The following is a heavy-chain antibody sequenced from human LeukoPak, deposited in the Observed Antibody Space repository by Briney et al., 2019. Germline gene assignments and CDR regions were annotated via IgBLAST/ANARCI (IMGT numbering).Heavy chain of an antibody. D-gene: IGHD6-13*01. Sequence: GGSLRLSCAASGFTFSSYGMHWVRQAPGKGLEWVAFIRYDEINKKYADSVKGRFTIPRDNSKNMLYLQMNSLRAEDTAVYYCAKLLAAAGTGKDYWGQGTVVTVSS. V-gene: IGHV3-30*02. CDR2: IRYDEINK. CDR3: AKLLAAAGTGKDY. J-gene: IGHJ4*02. CDR1: GFTFSSYG.